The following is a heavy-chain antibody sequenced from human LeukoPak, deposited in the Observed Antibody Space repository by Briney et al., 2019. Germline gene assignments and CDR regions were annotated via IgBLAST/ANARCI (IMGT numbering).Heavy chain of an antibody. V-gene: IGHV3-7*01. CDR2: IKQDGSEK. D-gene: IGHD2-2*01. Sequence: GGSLRLSCAASGFTFSSYGMHWVRQAPGKGLEWVANIKQDGSEKYYTISRDNAKNSLYLQMNSLRAEDTAVYYCARWGLGGYCSSTSCYGYWGQGTLVTVSS. CDR1: GFTFSSYG. CDR3: ARWGLGGYCSSTSCYGY. J-gene: IGHJ4*02.